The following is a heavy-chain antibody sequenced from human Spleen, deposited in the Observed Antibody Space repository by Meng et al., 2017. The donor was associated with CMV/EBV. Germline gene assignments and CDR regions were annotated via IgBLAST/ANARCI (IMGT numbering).Heavy chain of an antibody. D-gene: IGHD3-10*01. V-gene: IGHV4-39*07. Sequence: LRLSCTVSGGSISRSGTYYWGWVRQPPGKGLEWIGEINHSGSTNYNPSLKSRVTISVDTSKNQFSLKLSSVTAADTAVYYCARDLLWLDYWGQGTLVTVSS. CDR2: INHSGST. CDR1: GGSISRSGTYY. CDR3: ARDLLWLDY. J-gene: IGHJ4*02.